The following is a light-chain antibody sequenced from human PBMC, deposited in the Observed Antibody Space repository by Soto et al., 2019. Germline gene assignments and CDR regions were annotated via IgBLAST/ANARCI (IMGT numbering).Light chain of an antibody. CDR3: QTWGTGIRV. J-gene: IGLJ3*02. CDR2: VNSDGSH. CDR1: SGHSTYA. Sequence: QSVLTQSPSASASLGASVKLTCTLSSGHSTYAIAWHQQQPEKGPRYLMKVNSDGSHIKGDGIPDRFSGSSSGAERYLTISSLQSDDEADYYCQTWGTGIRVFGGGTKLTVL. V-gene: IGLV4-69*01.